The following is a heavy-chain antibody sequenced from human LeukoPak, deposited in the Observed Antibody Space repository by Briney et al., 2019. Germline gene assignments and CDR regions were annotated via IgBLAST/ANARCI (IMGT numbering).Heavy chain of an antibody. D-gene: IGHD2-2*02. CDR1: GFTFSTYA. J-gene: IGHJ4*02. CDR2: ISPNVGST. Sequence: GGSLRLSCAASGFTFSTYAMSWVRQAPRKGLEWVSTISPNVGSTYYADSVKGRFTISRDNSKNTLYLQMDSLRAEDTAVYYCACLPATIPFDYWGQGTLVTVSS. CDR3: ACLPATIPFDY. V-gene: IGHV3-23*01.